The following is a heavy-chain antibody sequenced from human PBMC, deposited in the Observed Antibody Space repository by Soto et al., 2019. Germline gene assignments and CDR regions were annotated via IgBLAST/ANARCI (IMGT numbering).Heavy chain of an antibody. CDR1: GFTFSSYA. CDR3: ARDGTCADD. CDR2: ISYDGSNK. J-gene: IGHJ4*02. Sequence: QPGGSLRLSCAASGFTFSSYAMHWVRQAPGKGLEWVAVISYDGSNKYYADSVKGRFTISRDNSKNTLYLQMNSLRAEDTAVYYCARDGTCADDWGQGTLVIVSS. V-gene: IGHV3-30-3*01.